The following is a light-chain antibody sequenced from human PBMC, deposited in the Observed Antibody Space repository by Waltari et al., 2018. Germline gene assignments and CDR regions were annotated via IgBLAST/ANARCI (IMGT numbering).Light chain of an antibody. J-gene: IGKJ1*01. CDR3: QKYGTLPAT. CDR1: QSVTRT. V-gene: IGKV3-20*01. CDR2: DAS. Sequence: EIVLTQSPGTLSLSPGERAPLFCRASQSVTRTLAGYQQKPGQAPRLLIYDASSRATGIPDRFSGSGYGTDFSLTISRLEPEDFAVYYCQKYGTLPATFGQGTKVEIK.